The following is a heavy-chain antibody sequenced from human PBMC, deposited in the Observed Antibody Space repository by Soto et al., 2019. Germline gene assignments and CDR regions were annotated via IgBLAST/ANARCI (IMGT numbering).Heavy chain of an antibody. Sequence: PSETLSLTCNVSGESISSGGYYWSWIRHHPGKGLEWIGYIYDSESAYYNPSLKSRVIISMDTSKNHFAMRLSSVTAADTAVYYCARASSSSSAADYWGQGTLVTVSS. V-gene: IGHV4-31*03. D-gene: IGHD6-6*01. CDR1: GESISSGGYY. CDR2: IYDSESA. J-gene: IGHJ4*02. CDR3: ARASSSSSAADY.